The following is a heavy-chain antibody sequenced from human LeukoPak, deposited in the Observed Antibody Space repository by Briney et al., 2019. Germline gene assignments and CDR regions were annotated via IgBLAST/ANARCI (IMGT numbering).Heavy chain of an antibody. V-gene: IGHV4-4*07. CDR1: GGSISSYY. Sequence: VKPSETLSLTCTVSGGSISSYYRSWIRQPAGKGLEWIGRIYTSGSTNYNPSLKSRVTMSVDTSKNQFSLKLSSVTAADTAVYYCARSNRYQLLSPLDYWGQGTLVTVSS. CDR2: IYTSGST. J-gene: IGHJ4*02. D-gene: IGHD2-2*01. CDR3: ARSNRYQLLSPLDY.